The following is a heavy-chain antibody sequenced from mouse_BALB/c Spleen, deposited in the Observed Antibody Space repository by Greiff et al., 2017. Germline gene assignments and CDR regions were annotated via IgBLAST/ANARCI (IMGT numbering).Heavy chain of an antibody. J-gene: IGHJ3*01. CDR1: GYTFSSYW. D-gene: IGHD2-3*01. Sequence: VQLQQSGAELMKPGASVKISCKATGYTFSSYWIEWVKQRPVHGLEWIGEILPGSGSTNYNEKFKGKATFTADTSSNTAYMQLSSLTSEDSAVYYCAISTYDGYYVRFAYWGQGTLVTVSA. CDR2: ILPGSGST. CDR3: AISTYDGYYVRFAY. V-gene: IGHV1-9*01.